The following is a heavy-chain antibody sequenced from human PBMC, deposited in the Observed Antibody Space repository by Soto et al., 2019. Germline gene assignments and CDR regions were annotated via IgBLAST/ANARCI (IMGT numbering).Heavy chain of an antibody. CDR1: GFTFKSYA. J-gene: IGHJ4*02. CDR2: ISGSGGST. D-gene: IGHD4-17*01. V-gene: IGHV3-23*01. CDR3: AKVDYGGNSLFSPAFDY. Sequence: HPGGSLRLSCAASGFTFKSYAIIWGRQAPGTGLEWVSAISGSGGSTYYADSVKGRFTISRDNSKNTLYLQMNSLRAEDTAVYYCAKVDYGGNSLFSPAFDYWGQGTLVTGSS.